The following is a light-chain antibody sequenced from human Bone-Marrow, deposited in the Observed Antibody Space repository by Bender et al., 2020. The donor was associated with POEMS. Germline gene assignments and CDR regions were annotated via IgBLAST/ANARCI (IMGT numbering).Light chain of an antibody. CDR1: NIGSKS. V-gene: IGLV3-21*02. CDR3: QVWDSSTYHWV. CDR2: GDT. Sequence: SYVLTQPPSVSVAPGQTARITCAENNIGSKSVHWYQQNPGQAPVLVVSGDTDRPSGIPERFSGYNSGNTATLTINRVEAEDEADYYCQVWDSSTYHWVFGGGTKLTVL. J-gene: IGLJ3*02.